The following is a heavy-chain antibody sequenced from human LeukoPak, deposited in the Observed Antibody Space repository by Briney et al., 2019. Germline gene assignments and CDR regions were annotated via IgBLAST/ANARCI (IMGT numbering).Heavy chain of an antibody. D-gene: IGHD3-16*01. CDR1: GFNVNSFF. CDR2: LYIGGFQ. J-gene: IGHJ3*01. V-gene: IGHV3-66*01. Sequence: GGSLRLSCAASGFNVNSFFMSWVRQAPGKGLECVSLLYIGGFQYHADSVKGRFTVSRDTSNNIVYLQMNNLRAEDTAVYYCAREDRGADVWGQGTMVTVSS. CDR3: AREDRGADV.